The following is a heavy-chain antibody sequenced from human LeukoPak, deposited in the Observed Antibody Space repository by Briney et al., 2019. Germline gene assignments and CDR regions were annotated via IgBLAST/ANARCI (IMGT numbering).Heavy chain of an antibody. CDR3: ARSSYYFDY. CDR2: IYYSGST. Sequence: PSQTLSLTCTVSGGSISSGSYYWSWIRQPPGKGLEWIGYIYYSGSTNYNPPLKSRVTISVDTSKNQFSLKLSSVTAADTAVYYCARSSYYFDYWGQGTLVTVSS. V-gene: IGHV4-61*01. J-gene: IGHJ4*02. CDR1: GGSISSGSYY.